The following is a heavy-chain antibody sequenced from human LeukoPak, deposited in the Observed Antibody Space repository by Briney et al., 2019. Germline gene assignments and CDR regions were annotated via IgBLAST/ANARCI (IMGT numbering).Heavy chain of an antibody. D-gene: IGHD3-10*01. J-gene: IGHJ4*02. CDR3: ATGVGFGEY. CDR1: GYTLTELS. CDR2: FDAENGET. Sequence: ASVKLSPKVSGYTLTELSVHWVRQAPGKGLEWRGGFDAENGETIYAQKFQARVTMPEDTSPDTAYMELSSLRSEDTAVYYCATGVGFGEYWGQGTLVTVSS. V-gene: IGHV1-24*01.